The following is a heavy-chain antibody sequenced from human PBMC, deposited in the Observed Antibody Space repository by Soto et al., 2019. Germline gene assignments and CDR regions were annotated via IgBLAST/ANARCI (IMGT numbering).Heavy chain of an antibody. CDR2: FDPEDGET. V-gene: IGHV1-24*01. CDR1: GYTLTELS. CDR3: ATGWTDQGQQLEAFDI. Sequence: QVQLVQSGAEVKKPGASVEVSCKVSGYTLTELSMHWVRQAPGKGLEWMGGFDPEDGETIYAQKFQGRVTMTEDTSTDTAYMELSSLRSEDTAVYYCATGWTDQGQQLEAFDIWGQGTMVTVSS. D-gene: IGHD6-13*01. J-gene: IGHJ3*02.